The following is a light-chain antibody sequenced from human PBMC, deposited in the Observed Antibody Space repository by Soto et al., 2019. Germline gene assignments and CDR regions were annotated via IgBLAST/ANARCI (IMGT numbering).Light chain of an antibody. V-gene: IGKV1-12*01. CDR1: QGISIW. CDR2: AAS. J-gene: IGKJ4*01. CDR3: KQTKSFPLT. Sequence: DIQMTQSPSSVSASVGDRVTITCRARQGISIWLAWYQQKPWKAPNLLIYAASSLQSGVPSRFSGSGSGTDFPLTISSLQPEYFATYYCKQTKSFPLTFGGGTKVEIK.